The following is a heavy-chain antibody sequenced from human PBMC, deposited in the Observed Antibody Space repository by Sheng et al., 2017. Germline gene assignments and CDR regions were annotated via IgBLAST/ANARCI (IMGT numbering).Heavy chain of an antibody. D-gene: IGHD1-26*01. CDR3: AKEPETGMGREPRSLTPDY. J-gene: IGHJ4*02. CDR2: IRYDGSNK. Sequence: QVQLVESGGGVVQPGGSLRLSCAASGFTFSSYGMHWVRQAPGKGLEWVAFIRYDGSNKYYADSVKGRFTISRDNSKNTLYLQMNSLRAEDTAVYYCAKEPETGMGREPRSLTPDYWGQGTLVTVSS. CDR1: GFTFSSYG. V-gene: IGHV3-30*02.